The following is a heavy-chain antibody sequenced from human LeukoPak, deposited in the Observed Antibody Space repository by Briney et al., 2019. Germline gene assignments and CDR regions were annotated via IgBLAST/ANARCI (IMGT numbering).Heavy chain of an antibody. D-gene: IGHD6-19*01. CDR2: INHSGST. CDR1: GGSFSGYY. Sequence: SETLSLTCAVYGGSFSGYYWSWIRQPPGKGLEWIGEINHSGSTNYNPSLKSRVTISVDTSKNQFSLKLSSVTAADTAVYYCARGFPTYSSDRSYYYYYGMDVWGQGATVTVSS. V-gene: IGHV4-34*01. J-gene: IGHJ6*02. CDR3: ARGFPTYSSDRSYYYYYGMDV.